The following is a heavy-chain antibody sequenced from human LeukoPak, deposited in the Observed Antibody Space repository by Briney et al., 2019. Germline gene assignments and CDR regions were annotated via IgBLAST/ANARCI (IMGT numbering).Heavy chain of an antibody. CDR1: GGTFSSYA. V-gene: IGHV1-69*05. CDR3: ARDPVRGWPSAGYFQH. Sequence: LVQSGAEVKKPGSSVKVSCKASGGTFSSYAISWVRQAPGQGLEWMGGIIPIFGTANYAQHFQGRVKITTDEYTSTAYMELSSLRSEDTAVYYCARDPVRGWPSAGYFQHWGQGTLVTVSS. J-gene: IGHJ1*01. CDR2: IIPIFGTA. D-gene: IGHD6-19*01.